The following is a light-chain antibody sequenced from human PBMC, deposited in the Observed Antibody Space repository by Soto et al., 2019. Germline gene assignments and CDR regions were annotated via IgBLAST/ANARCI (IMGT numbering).Light chain of an antibody. V-gene: IGKV1-12*01. CDR2: SAS. CDR3: QQANSFPLT. CDR1: QSISSW. J-gene: IGKJ4*01. Sequence: DIQMTQSPSTLSASVGDRVTITCRASQSISSWLAWYQQKPGKAPKLLIFSASSLQSGVPSRFSGSGSGTDFTFTISSLQSEDFATYYCQQANSFPLTFGGGTKVDIK.